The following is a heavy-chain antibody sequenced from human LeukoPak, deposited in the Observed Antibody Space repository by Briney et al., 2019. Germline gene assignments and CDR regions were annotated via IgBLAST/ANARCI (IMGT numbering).Heavy chain of an antibody. CDR1: GYTFTSYG. Sequence: ASVKVSCKASGYTFTSYGINWVRQAPGQGLEWVGWISTYNGKTNYAQKVQGGVTMTTDTSTSTAYMELRSLRSDDTAVYYCAEYCSSTSCYNGYWGQGTLVTVSS. CDR2: ISTYNGKT. J-gene: IGHJ4*02. CDR3: AEYCSSTSCYNGY. D-gene: IGHD2-2*02. V-gene: IGHV1-18*01.